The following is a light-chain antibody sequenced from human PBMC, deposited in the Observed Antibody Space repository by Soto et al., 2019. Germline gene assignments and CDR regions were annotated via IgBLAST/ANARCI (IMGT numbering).Light chain of an antibody. CDR1: SSDIGSYNR. J-gene: IGLJ2*01. V-gene: IGLV2-14*03. Sequence: QSALTQPASVSGSPRQSITISCTGTSSDIGSYNRVSWYQQHPGKAPKLMIFNVSNRPSGVSDRFSGSKSGNTASLTIAGLQPEDEADYHCSSYTSNTTLVVFGGGTKLTVL. CDR2: NVS. CDR3: SSYTSNTTLVV.